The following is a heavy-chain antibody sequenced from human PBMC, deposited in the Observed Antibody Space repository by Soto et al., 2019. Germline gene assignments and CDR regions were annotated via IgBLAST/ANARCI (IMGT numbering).Heavy chain of an antibody. J-gene: IGHJ4*02. Sequence: SETLSLTCTVSGGSISSSSYYWGWIRQPPGKGLEWIGSIYYSGNTYYTPSLRSRVTISVDTAKNQFSLKLSSVTAADTAVYYCARRYGSSFDYWGQGTLVTVSS. CDR2: IYYSGNT. CDR3: ARRYGSSFDY. D-gene: IGHD6-13*01. V-gene: IGHV4-39*01. CDR1: GGSISSSSYY.